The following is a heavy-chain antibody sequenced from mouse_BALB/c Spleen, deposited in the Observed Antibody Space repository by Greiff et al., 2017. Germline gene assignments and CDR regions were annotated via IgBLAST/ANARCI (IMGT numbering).Heavy chain of an antibody. Sequence: QVQLQQSGAELVRPGTSVKVSCKASGYAFTNYLIEWVKQRPGQGLEWIGVINPGSGGTNYNEKFKGKATLTVDKSSSTAYMQLSSLTSDDSAVYFCARPEFAYWGQGTLVTVSA. CDR2: INPGSGGT. J-gene: IGHJ3*01. CDR3: ARPEFAY. V-gene: IGHV1-54*01. CDR1: GYAFTNYL.